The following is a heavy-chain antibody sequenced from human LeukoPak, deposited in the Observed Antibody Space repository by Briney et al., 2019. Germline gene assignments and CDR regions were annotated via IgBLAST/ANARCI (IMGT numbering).Heavy chain of an antibody. Sequence: PGRSLRLSCAASGFTFSSYAMHWVRQAPGKGLEWVAVIWFGGNNKYYADSVKGRFTISRDNSKNTLYLQMNSLRAEDTAVYYCAKIGGIGEPPNYYYYIDVWGKGTTVTVSS. CDR1: GFTFSSYA. CDR3: AKIGGIGEPPNYYYYIDV. V-gene: IGHV3-30*18. J-gene: IGHJ6*03. D-gene: IGHD1-14*01. CDR2: IWFGGNNK.